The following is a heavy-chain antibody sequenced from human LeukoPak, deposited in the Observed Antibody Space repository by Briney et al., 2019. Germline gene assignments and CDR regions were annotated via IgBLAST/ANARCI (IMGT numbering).Heavy chain of an antibody. D-gene: IGHD6-13*01. Sequence: SETLSLTCTVSGGSISSYYWSWIRQPPGKGLEWIGYIYYSGSTNYNPSLKSRVTISVDTSKNQFSLKLSSVTAADTAVYYCARGSSFYYFDYWGRGTLVTVSS. CDR1: GGSISSYY. V-gene: IGHV4-59*01. CDR3: ARGSSFYYFDY. CDR2: IYYSGST. J-gene: IGHJ4*02.